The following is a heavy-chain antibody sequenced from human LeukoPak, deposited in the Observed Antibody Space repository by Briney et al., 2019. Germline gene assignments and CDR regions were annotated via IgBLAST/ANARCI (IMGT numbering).Heavy chain of an antibody. D-gene: IGHD1-26*01. Sequence: GGSLRLSCAASGFTFSSYSIKWVRQAPGKGLEWVSSIGSSSSYIYYADSVKGRFTISRDDAKNSLYLQMNSLRAEDTAVYYCARAPLSGNSFSGSYYPDYWGQGTLVTVSS. J-gene: IGHJ4*02. V-gene: IGHV3-21*01. CDR3: ARAPLSGNSFSGSYYPDY. CDR1: GFTFSSYS. CDR2: IGSSSSYI.